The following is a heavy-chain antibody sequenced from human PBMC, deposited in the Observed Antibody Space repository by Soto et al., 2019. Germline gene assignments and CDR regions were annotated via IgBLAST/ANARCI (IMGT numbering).Heavy chain of an antibody. Sequence: PSETLSLTCTVSGASISSGDYYWSWIRQPPGKGLERIGYIYYGGSTYYNPSLKSRGTISVDTSKKQFSLKLSSVNAADTAVYYCARVKTFGGSYQFDYWGQGTLVTVSS. CDR1: GASISSGDYY. CDR3: ARVKTFGGSYQFDY. V-gene: IGHV4-30-4*01. CDR2: IYYGGST. D-gene: IGHD3-16*01. J-gene: IGHJ4*02.